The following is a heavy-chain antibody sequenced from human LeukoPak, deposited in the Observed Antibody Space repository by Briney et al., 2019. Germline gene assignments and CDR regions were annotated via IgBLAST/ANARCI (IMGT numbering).Heavy chain of an antibody. CDR2: IYYSGST. CDR1: GGSISSYY. V-gene: IGHV4-59*08. Sequence: SETLSLTCTVSGGSISSYYWSWIRQPPGKGLEWVWYIYYSGSTNYNPSLKSRVTISVDTSKNQFSLKLSPVTAADTAVYYCARQERWLQSFDYGGQGTLVTVSS. J-gene: IGHJ4*02. CDR3: ARQERWLQSFDY. D-gene: IGHD5-24*01.